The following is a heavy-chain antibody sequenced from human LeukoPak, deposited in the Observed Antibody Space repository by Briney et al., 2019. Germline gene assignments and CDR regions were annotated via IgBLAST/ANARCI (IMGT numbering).Heavy chain of an antibody. V-gene: IGHV4-59*01. CDR3: AREPNHYCDSSGPDAFDI. D-gene: IGHD3-22*01. Sequence: PSETLSLTCTVSGGSISSYYWSWIRQPPGKGLEWIGYIYYSGSTNYNPSLKSRVTISVDTSKNQFSLKLSSVTAADTAVYYCAREPNHYCDSSGPDAFDIWGQGTMVTVSS. CDR2: IYYSGST. J-gene: IGHJ3*02. CDR1: GGSISSYY.